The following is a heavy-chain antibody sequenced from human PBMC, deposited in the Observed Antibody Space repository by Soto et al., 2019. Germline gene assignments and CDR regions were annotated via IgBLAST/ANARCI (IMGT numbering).Heavy chain of an antibody. CDR3: AKDLGSGKPYYYYDMDV. Sequence: LRLSCEASGFIFSRYGVHWVRQAPGKGLEWVAVISHDGSNKDYAGSVKGRFIISRDKSENTLYLQMNSLRAEDTAVYYCAKDLGSGKPYYYYDMDVWGQGTTVTVSS. CDR2: ISHDGSNK. V-gene: IGHV3-30*18. CDR1: GFIFSRYG. J-gene: IGHJ6*02. D-gene: IGHD3-10*01.